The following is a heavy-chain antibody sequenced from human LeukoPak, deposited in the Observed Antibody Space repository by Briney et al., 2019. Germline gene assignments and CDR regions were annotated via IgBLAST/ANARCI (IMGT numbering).Heavy chain of an antibody. Sequence: GKSLRLSCVASGFTLESYVFHWVRQTPGKGMEWVAVISYDESKTYYADSVKGRFTISRDNSRSTLYLQMNSLRPEDTAIYYCAREGYYGSGSPPSLYFDYWGQGTLVTVSS. CDR1: GFTLESYV. V-gene: IGHV3-30*03. D-gene: IGHD3-10*01. J-gene: IGHJ4*02. CDR2: ISYDESKT. CDR3: AREGYYGSGSPPSLYFDY.